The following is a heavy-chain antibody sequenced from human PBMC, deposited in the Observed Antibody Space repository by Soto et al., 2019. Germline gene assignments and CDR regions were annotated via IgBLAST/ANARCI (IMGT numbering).Heavy chain of an antibody. CDR2: IKQDGSEK. J-gene: IGHJ3*02. CDR1: GFTFSSYW. Sequence: GGSLRLSYAASGFTFSSYWMSWVRQAPGKGLEWVANIKQDGSEKYYVDSVKGRFTISRDNAKNSLYLQMNSLRAEDTAVYYCARVARAEWLLYSVDAFDIWGQGTMVTVSS. D-gene: IGHD3-3*01. CDR3: ARVARAEWLLYSVDAFDI. V-gene: IGHV3-7*05.